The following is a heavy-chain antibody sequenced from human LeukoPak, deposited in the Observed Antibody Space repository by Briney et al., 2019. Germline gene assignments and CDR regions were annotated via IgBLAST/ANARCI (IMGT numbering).Heavy chain of an antibody. V-gene: IGHV3-53*01. J-gene: IGHJ5*02. Sequence: PGGSLRLSCAASGFTISSNYMSWVRQAPGKGLEWVSVIYSGGSTYYADSVKGRFTISRDNSKNTLYLQMNSLRAEDTAVYYCAREDPGWFDPWGQGTLVTVSS. CDR3: AREDPGWFDP. CDR1: GFTISSNY. CDR2: IYSGGST.